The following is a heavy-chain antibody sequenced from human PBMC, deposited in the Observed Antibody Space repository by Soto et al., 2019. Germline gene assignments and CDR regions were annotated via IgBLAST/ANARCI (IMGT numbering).Heavy chain of an antibody. CDR1: WVTFSSYG. CDR3: ARAGYYDFWSGYEVNDAFDI. Sequence: SLRLCWAASWVTFSSYGRRWVRQAPGKGLEYVAVIWYDGSNKYYADSVKGRFTISRDNSKNTLYLQMNSLRAEDTAVYYCARAGYYDFWSGYEVNDAFDIWGQGTMVTVSS. CDR2: IWYDGSNK. J-gene: IGHJ3*02. D-gene: IGHD3-3*01. V-gene: IGHV3-33*01.